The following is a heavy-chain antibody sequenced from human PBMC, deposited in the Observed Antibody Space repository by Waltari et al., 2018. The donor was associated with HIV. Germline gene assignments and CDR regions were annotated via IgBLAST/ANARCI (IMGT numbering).Heavy chain of an antibody. CDR1: GGAFVSHT. Sequence: QVQLVQSGAEVKKPGSSVKVSCKASGGAFVSHTFNWVRQAPGQGLEWMGRAIPMFGTAHYARKFQGRVTITADKSTTTAYMELNGLRIDDTAVYYCASARETMGVDFDSWGQGTLVTVS. V-gene: IGHV1-69*08. CDR3: ASARETMGVDFDS. CDR2: AIPMFGTA. D-gene: IGHD3-10*01. J-gene: IGHJ5*01.